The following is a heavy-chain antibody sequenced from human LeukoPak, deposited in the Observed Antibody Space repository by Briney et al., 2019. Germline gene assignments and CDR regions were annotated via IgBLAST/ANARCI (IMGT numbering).Heavy chain of an antibody. Sequence: GESQKISCKGSGYTFTNYWIGWVRQMPGKGLEWMGMIYPSDSDTRCSPSFQGQVTMSADKSISTAYLQWSSLKASDTAMYYCARLEGNAFLDYWGQGTLVTVSS. V-gene: IGHV5-51*01. CDR1: GYTFTNYW. D-gene: IGHD3-3*01. CDR3: ARLEGNAFLDY. CDR2: IYPSDSDT. J-gene: IGHJ4*02.